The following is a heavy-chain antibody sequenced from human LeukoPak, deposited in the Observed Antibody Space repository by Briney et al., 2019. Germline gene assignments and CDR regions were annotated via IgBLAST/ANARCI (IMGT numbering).Heavy chain of an antibody. V-gene: IGHV3-20*04. CDR3: ARAGSSGWYYYYYYLDV. CDR1: GFTFDDYG. J-gene: IGHJ6*03. Sequence: GGSLRLSCAASGFTFDDYGMSWVRQAPGKGLEWVSGINWNGGGTGYADSVKGRVTISRDNAKNSLYLQMNRLRAEDTALYYCARAGSSGWYYYYYYLDVWGKGTTVTVSS. D-gene: IGHD6-19*01. CDR2: INWNGGGT.